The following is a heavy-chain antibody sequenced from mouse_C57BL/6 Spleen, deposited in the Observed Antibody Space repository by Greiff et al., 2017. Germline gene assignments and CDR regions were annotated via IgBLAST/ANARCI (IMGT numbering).Heavy chain of an antibody. CDR2: ISSGSSTI. J-gene: IGHJ4*01. D-gene: IGHD1-1*01. CDR3: ARELGSSNYYAMDY. CDR1: GFPFSDYG. V-gene: IGHV5-17*01. Sequence: EVQRVESGGGLVKPGGSLKLSCAASGFPFSDYGMHWVRQAPEKGLAWVAYISSGSSTIYYADTVKGRFTISRANAKNTLFLQLTSLRSEDTAMYYCARELGSSNYYAMDYWGQGTSVTVSS.